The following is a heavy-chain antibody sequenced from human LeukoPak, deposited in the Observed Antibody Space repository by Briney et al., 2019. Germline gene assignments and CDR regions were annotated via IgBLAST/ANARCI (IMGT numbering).Heavy chain of an antibody. CDR2: INADGSST. V-gene: IGHV3-74*01. CDR1: ELTFSSYW. Sequence: PGGSLRLSCAASELTFSSYWLHWVRQAPGKGLVWVSRINADGSSTSYADSVKGRFTISRDNAKNTLYLQMNSLRAEDTAVYYCAKGPDYYGSGRYYNGVSDYWGQGTLVTVSS. CDR3: AKGPDYYGSGRYYNGVSDY. D-gene: IGHD3-10*01. J-gene: IGHJ4*02.